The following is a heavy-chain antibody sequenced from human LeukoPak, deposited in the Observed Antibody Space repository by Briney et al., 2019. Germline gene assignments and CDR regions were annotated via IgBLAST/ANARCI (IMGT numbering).Heavy chain of an antibody. V-gene: IGHV3-30*18. CDR2: ISSDGVNK. CDR1: GFTFSSYW. CDR3: AKGQNYYDGSGYYSTDY. D-gene: IGHD3-22*01. Sequence: GGSLRLSCAVSGFTFSSYWMTWVRQAPGKGLEWVAVISSDGVNKYSADSVKGRFTISRDNSKNTLYLQMNSLRAEDTAVYYCAKGQNYYDGSGYYSTDYWGQGTPVTVSS. J-gene: IGHJ4*02.